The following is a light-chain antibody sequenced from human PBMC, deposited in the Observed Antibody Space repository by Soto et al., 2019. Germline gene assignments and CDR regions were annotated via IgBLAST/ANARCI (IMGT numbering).Light chain of an antibody. CDR3: CSYARSSTFWV. CDR1: SSDVGGYNF. Sequence: QSALTQPPSASGSPGQSVTISCTGTSSDVGGYNFVSWYQQHPGKAPKLMIYEVSERPSGVPDRFSGSKSGNTASLTVSGLQAEDEADYYCCSYARSSTFWVFGGGTKLTVL. CDR2: EVS. J-gene: IGLJ3*02. V-gene: IGLV2-8*01.